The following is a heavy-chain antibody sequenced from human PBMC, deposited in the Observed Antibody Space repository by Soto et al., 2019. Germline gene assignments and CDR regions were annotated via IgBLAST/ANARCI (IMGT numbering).Heavy chain of an antibody. D-gene: IGHD1-1*01. V-gene: IGHV3-23*01. CDR1: GFTFSSYA. CDR3: VTGNQNFFDY. J-gene: IGHJ4*02. Sequence: GGSLRLSCAASGFTFSSYAMNWVRQAPGKGLEWVSAISGSGGSTYYADSVKGRFTISRDSSNNTLYLQMNSLRPEDTAVYYCVTGNQNFFDYWGQGTLVTVSS. CDR2: ISGSGGST.